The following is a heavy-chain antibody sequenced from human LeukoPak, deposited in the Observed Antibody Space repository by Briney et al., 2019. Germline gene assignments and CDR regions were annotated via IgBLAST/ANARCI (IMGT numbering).Heavy chain of an antibody. CDR3: ARDHGWYRWYFDY. D-gene: IGHD6-19*01. J-gene: IGHJ4*02. V-gene: IGHV1-2*02. CDR1: GYTFTAYY. CDR2: INPNNGDT. Sequence: ASVKVSCKASGYTFTAYYMHWVRQAPGQGLEWMGWINPNNGDTNYAQKFQGRVTMTRDTSISTTYMELSRLRSEDTAVYYCARDHGWYRWYFDYWGQGTLVTVSS.